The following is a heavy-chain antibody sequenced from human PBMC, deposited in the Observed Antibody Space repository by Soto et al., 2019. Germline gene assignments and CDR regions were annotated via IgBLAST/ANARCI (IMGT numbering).Heavy chain of an antibody. CDR3: ARQQLLPFYYALDV. V-gene: IGHV4-59*01. CDR2: IYYRGST. CDR1: GGSISGYY. D-gene: IGHD6-13*01. Sequence: PSETLSLTCNVSGGSISGYYRSWIRQPPGKGLEYIGYIYYRGSTNYNPSLESRVTMSVDTSRNQFSLKVNSVTAADTAVYYCARQQLLPFYYALDVWGQGTTVTVSS. J-gene: IGHJ6*02.